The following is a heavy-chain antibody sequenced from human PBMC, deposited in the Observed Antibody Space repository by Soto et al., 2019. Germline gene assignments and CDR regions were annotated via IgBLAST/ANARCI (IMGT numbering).Heavy chain of an antibody. CDR2: ISAYNGNT. CDR1: GYTFTSYG. Sequence: ASVKVSCKASGYTFTSYGISWVRQAPGQGLEWMGWISAYNGNTNYAQKLQGRVTMTTDTSTSTAYMELRSLRSDDTAVYYCASDPVVGATAVWYDPWGQGTLVTVSS. J-gene: IGHJ5*02. D-gene: IGHD1-26*01. V-gene: IGHV1-18*01. CDR3: ASDPVVGATAVWYDP.